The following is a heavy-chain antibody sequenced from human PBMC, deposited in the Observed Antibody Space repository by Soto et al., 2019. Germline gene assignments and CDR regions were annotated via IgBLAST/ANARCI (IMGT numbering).Heavy chain of an antibody. V-gene: IGHV3-9*01. Sequence: EVQLVESGGGLVLPGRSLRLSCAASGFTFDDYVMHWVRQAPGKGLEWVARVSWNSGSIGYADSVKGRFSISRDNAKNSVYLQMNNLRPEDTAFYXCXKDMXEGGTYGGYYFESWGXGTLVTVSS. D-gene: IGHD1-26*01. CDR2: VSWNSGSI. CDR1: GFTFDDYV. CDR3: XKDMXEGGTYGGYYFES. J-gene: IGHJ4*01.